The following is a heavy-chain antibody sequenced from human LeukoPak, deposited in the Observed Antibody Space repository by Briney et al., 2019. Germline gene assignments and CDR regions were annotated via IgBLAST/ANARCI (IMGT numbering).Heavy chain of an antibody. V-gene: IGHV3-74*01. CDR1: GFALSNHW. Sequence: PGGSLRLSCVASGFALSNHWMHWVRQAPGKGLVWVSRINTDGSSTTYADPVKGRFTISKDNAKNTLFLQMNNLRAEDTAVYYCARGPVVPGATFDFWGQGTLVTVSS. J-gene: IGHJ4*02. CDR3: ARGPVVPGATFDF. CDR2: INTDGSST. D-gene: IGHD1-26*01.